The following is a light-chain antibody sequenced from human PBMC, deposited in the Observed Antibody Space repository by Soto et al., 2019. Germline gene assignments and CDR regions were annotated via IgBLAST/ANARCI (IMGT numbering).Light chain of an antibody. V-gene: IGLV2-14*03. CDR1: SSDVGGYNY. CDR2: DVS. Sequence: QSALTQPASVSGSPGQWITISCTGTSSDVGGYNYVSWYQQHPGKAPKVMIFDVSNRPSGVSNRFSGSKSGNTASLTISGLQAEDEADYYCSSYTSISSVVFGGGTKLTVL. J-gene: IGLJ2*01. CDR3: SSYTSISSVV.